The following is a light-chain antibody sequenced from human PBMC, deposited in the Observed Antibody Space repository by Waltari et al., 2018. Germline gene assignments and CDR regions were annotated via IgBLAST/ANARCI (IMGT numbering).Light chain of an antibody. CDR3: QSYDTSLSAVL. Sequence: QSMLTQPPSVSGAPGQTVTISCSGSSSDIGAGYGVHWYQQLPGAAPKLLIYANNNRPSGVPVRFSGSKSGTSAFLAITGLQAEDEADYYCQSYDTSLSAVLFGGGTKLTVL. CDR1: SSDIGAGYG. V-gene: IGLV1-40*01. J-gene: IGLJ2*01. CDR2: ANN.